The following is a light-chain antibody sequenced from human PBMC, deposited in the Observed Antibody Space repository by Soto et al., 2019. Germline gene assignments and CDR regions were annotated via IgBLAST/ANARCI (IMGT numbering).Light chain of an antibody. V-gene: IGLV2-11*01. J-gene: IGLJ1*01. CDR1: SSDVGGYNS. CDR2: DVN. CDR3: CSYAGSYSFV. Sequence: QSALTQPRSVSGSPGQSVTIPCTGTSSDVGGYNSVSWYQQHPGNIPKLMIYDVNKRPSGVPDRFSGSKSGNTASLTISGLQAGDEADYYCCSYAGSYSFVFGSGTKVTVL.